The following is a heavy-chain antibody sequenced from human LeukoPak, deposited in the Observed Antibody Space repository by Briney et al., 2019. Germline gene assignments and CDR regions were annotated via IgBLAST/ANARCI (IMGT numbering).Heavy chain of an antibody. D-gene: IGHD6-13*01. V-gene: IGHV4-4*02. CDR3: ARDREYSKSWSFDY. Sequence: SETLSLTCAVSGDSISSKNWWNWVRQPPGKGLEWIGEIYHGGNTNYNASLKSRVTISVDKSKNQFSLILSSVTAADTAVYYCARDREYSKSWSFDYWGQGTLVTVSS. CDR2: IYHGGNT. CDR1: GDSISSKNW. J-gene: IGHJ4*02.